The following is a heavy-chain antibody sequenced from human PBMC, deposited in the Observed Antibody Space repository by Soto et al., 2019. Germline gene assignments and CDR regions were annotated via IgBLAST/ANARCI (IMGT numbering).Heavy chain of an antibody. Sequence: QVQLVESGGGVVQPGRSLRLSCAASGFTFSSYGMHWVRQAPGKGLEWVAVISYDGSNKYYADSVKGRFTISRDNSKNTLYLQMNSLRAEDTAVYYCAKLPVVVVAAADQWLSPSWADAFDIWGQGTMVTVSS. CDR2: ISYDGSNK. CDR1: GFTFSSYG. V-gene: IGHV3-30*18. D-gene: IGHD2-15*01. J-gene: IGHJ3*02. CDR3: AKLPVVVVAAADQWLSPSWADAFDI.